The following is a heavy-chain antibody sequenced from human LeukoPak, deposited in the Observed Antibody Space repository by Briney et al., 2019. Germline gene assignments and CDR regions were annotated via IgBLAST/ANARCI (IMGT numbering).Heavy chain of an antibody. V-gene: IGHV1-8*03. CDR2: MNPNSGNT. CDR1: GYTFTSYD. CDR3: ARETTVITSAPYYYYYYMDV. D-gene: IGHD4-11*01. J-gene: IGHJ6*03. Sequence: ASVKVSCKASGYTFTSYDINWVRQATGQGLEWMGWMNPNSGNTGYAQKFQGRVTITWNTSISTAYMELSSLRSEDTAVYYCARETTVITSAPYYYYYYMDVWGKGTTVTVSS.